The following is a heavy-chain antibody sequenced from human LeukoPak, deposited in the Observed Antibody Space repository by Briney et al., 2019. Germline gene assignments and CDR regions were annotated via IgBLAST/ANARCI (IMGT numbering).Heavy chain of an antibody. CDR1: GGSFTDYY. V-gene: IGHV4-59*01. CDR3: AGRNLLNDY. CDR2: IYYTGT. Sequence: PSETLSLTCTVSGGSFTDYYMSWIRQSPGKGLEWIGSIYYTGTNYNPSLKSRVTISADTSKNQISLNLISVAAADTAVYYCAGRNLLNDYWGQGTLVTVSS. J-gene: IGHJ4*02.